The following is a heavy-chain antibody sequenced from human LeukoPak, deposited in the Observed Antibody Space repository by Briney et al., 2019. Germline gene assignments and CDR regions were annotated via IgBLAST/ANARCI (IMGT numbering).Heavy chain of an antibody. D-gene: IGHD3-10*01. Sequence: ASVKVSCKASGYTFTSYDINWVRQATGQGLEWMGWMDPNSGNTGYAQKFQGRVTMTRNTSISTAYMELSRLRFDDTAVYYCARPPMVRGVNWFDPWGQGTLVTVSS. V-gene: IGHV1-8*01. CDR2: MDPNSGNT. J-gene: IGHJ5*02. CDR3: ARPPMVRGVNWFDP. CDR1: GYTFTSYD.